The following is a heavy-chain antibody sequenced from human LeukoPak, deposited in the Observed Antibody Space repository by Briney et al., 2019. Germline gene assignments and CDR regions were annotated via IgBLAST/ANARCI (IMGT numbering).Heavy chain of an antibody. CDR3: ARGAAAAAFFDY. CDR1: GVSFSGYY. D-gene: IGHD6-13*01. Sequence: SETLSLTCAVYGVSFSGYYWSWIRQPPGKGLEWIGEINHSGSTNYNPSLKSRVTISVDTSKNQFSLKLSSVTAADTAVYYCARGAAAAAFFDYWGQGTLVTVSS. V-gene: IGHV4-34*01. J-gene: IGHJ4*02. CDR2: INHSGST.